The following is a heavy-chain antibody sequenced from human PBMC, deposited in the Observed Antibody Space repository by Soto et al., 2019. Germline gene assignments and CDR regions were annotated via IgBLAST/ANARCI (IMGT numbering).Heavy chain of an antibody. CDR3: ARDYYDYIWGSYRVFDY. V-gene: IGHV1-18*01. D-gene: IGHD3-16*02. Sequence: QVQLVQSGAEVKKPGASVKVSCKASGYTFTSYGISWVRQAPGQGLEWMGWISAYNGNTNYAQKLQGRVTMTTDTSTSTAYMELTSLRSDDTAVYYCARDYYDYIWGSYRVFDYWGQGTLVTVSS. CDR1: GYTFTSYG. J-gene: IGHJ4*02. CDR2: ISAYNGNT.